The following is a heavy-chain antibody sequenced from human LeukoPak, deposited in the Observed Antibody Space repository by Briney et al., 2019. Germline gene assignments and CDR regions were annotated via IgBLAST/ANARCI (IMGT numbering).Heavy chain of an antibody. CDR2: ISRSGTII. CDR3: ARERDDYYFDY. J-gene: IGHJ4*02. Sequence: PGGSLRLSCAAAGLTFSGYEMNWVRQAPGKGLEWVSYISRSGTIISYADSVKGRFTISRDNAKNSLYLQMNSLRAEDTAVYYCARERDDYYFDYWGQGTLVTVSS. CDR1: GLTFSGYE. V-gene: IGHV3-48*03. D-gene: IGHD3-3*01.